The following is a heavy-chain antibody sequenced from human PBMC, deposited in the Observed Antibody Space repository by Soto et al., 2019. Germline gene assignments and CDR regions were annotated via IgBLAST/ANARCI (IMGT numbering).Heavy chain of an antibody. CDR2: INHSGST. V-gene: IGHV4-34*01. J-gene: IGHJ4*02. CDR1: GGSFSGYY. D-gene: IGHD3-10*01. CDR3: ALFSEVPLTAGDY. Sequence: PXXTLSLPCAVYGGSFSGYYWSWIPQPPGKGLEWIGEINHSGSTNYNPSLKSRVTISVDTSKNQFSLKLSSVHAADTAVYYCALFSEVPLTAGDYWGQGTLVTVSS.